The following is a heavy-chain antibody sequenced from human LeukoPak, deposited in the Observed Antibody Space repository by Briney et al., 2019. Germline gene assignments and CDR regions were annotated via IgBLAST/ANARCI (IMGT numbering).Heavy chain of an antibody. D-gene: IGHD2-2*01. J-gene: IGHJ4*02. CDR3: ARVRYCSSTSCSENFDY. CDR1: GGSFSGYY. Sequence: PSETRSLTCAVYGGSFSGYYWSWIRQPPGKGLEWIGEINHSGSTNYNPSLKSRVTISVDTSKNQFSLKLSSVTAADTAVYYCARVRYCSSTSCSENFDYWGQGTLVTVSS. CDR2: INHSGST. V-gene: IGHV4-34*01.